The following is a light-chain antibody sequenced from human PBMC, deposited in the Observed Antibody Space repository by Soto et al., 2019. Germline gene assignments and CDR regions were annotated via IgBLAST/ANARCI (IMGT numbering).Light chain of an antibody. CDR1: ETVATN. V-gene: IGKV3-15*01. J-gene: IGKJ1*01. CDR3: QQYFEWPPMT. Sequence: EVVMTQSPATLSVSTGERATLSCRASETVATNLAWYQQKPGQAPRLLISGASTRAAGISDRFRGSGSGTEFTLTISSLRSEDSAMYYCQQYFEWPPMTFGQGNKV. CDR2: GAS.